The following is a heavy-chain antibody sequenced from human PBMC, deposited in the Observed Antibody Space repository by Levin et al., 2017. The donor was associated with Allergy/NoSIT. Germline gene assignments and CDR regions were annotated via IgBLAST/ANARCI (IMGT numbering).Heavy chain of an antibody. J-gene: IGHJ4*02. D-gene: IGHD5-12*01. CDR1: GYTFTSYA. CDR3: AREKYTTTSHSGYDYHFDY. CDR2: INTNTGNP. V-gene: IGHV7-4-1*02. Sequence: PLASVKVSCKASGYTFTSYAMNWVRQAPGQGLEWMGWINTNTGNPTYAQGFTGRFVFSLDTSVSTAYLQISSLKAEDTAVYYCAREKYTTTSHSGYDYHFDYWGQGTLVTVSS.